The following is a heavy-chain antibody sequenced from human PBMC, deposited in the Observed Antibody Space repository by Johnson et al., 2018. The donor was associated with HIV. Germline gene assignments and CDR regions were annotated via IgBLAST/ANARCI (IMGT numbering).Heavy chain of an antibody. CDR2: INQDGTEK. CDR3: ARDPFPRFYAFDI. CDR1: GFTFSTYW. V-gene: IGHV3-7*05. J-gene: IGHJ3*02. Sequence: VQLVESGGGLVQPGGSLGLSCAASGFTFSTYWMTWVRQAPGKGLEWVANINQDGTEKYYVDFVKGRFAISRDNAKNSMFLEMNSLRAEDTAVYYCARDPFPRFYAFDIWGQGTSVTVSS.